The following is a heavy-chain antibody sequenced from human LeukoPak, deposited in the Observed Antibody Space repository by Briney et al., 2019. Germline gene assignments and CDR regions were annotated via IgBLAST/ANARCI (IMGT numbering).Heavy chain of an antibody. CDR3: ARLPLTTVTNYFDY. Sequence: SETLSLTCTVSGDSINSNYWGWIRQPPGKGLEWIGSIYYSGSTYYNPSLKSRVTISVDTSKNQFSLKLSSVTAADTAVYYCARLPLTTVTNYFDYWGQGTLVTVSS. J-gene: IGHJ4*02. CDR2: IYYSGST. V-gene: IGHV4-39*01. D-gene: IGHD4-11*01. CDR1: GDSINSNY.